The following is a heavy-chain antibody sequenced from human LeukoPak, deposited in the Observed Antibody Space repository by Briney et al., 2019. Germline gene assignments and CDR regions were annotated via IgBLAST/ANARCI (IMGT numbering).Heavy chain of an antibody. Sequence: GGSLRLSCAASGFTFSSYSMNWVRQAPGKGLEWVSPIGISSSYIYYADSVKGRFTISRDNAKKSLYLQMNNLRAEDTAVFYCARGAQWELSDYYFDYWGQGTLVTVSS. CDR3: ARGAQWELSDYYFDY. D-gene: IGHD1-26*01. CDR2: IGISSSYI. V-gene: IGHV3-21*01. J-gene: IGHJ4*02. CDR1: GFTFSSYS.